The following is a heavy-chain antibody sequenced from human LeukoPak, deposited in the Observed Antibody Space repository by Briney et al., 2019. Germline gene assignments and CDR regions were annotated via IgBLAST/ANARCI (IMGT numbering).Heavy chain of an antibody. Sequence: PGGTLRLSCAASGFTFSSYGMSWVRQAPGKGLEWVSAISGSGGSTYYADSVKGRFTISRDNSKNTLYLQMNSLRAEDTAVYYCAKDTTVVTPFDYWGQGTLITVSS. CDR2: ISGSGGST. D-gene: IGHD4-23*01. CDR1: GFTFSSYG. J-gene: IGHJ4*02. CDR3: AKDTTVVTPFDY. V-gene: IGHV3-23*01.